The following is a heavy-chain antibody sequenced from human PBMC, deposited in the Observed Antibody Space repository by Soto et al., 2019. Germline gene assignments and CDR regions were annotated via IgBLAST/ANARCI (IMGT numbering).Heavy chain of an antibody. J-gene: IGHJ4*02. D-gene: IGHD1-1*01. V-gene: IGHV3-48*02. CDR3: ARGFPYKKVVDY. CDR2: ISSDSSTK. Sequence: VLLVESGGGLVQPGGSLRLSFAASGFTFSDFSMNWVRQAPGQGLEWLAYISSDSSTKYYTDSVKARFTISRDNARNSLDLLLTSLRDEDTALYYWARGFPYKKVVDYWGQGTLVTVSS. CDR1: GFTFSDFS.